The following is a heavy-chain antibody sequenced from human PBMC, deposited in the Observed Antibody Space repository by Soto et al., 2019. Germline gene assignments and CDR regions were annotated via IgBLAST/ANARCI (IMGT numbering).Heavy chain of an antibody. V-gene: IGHV1-2*02. CDR2: INPATGAA. D-gene: IGHD3-3*01. CDR1: GYPVTAYY. CDR3: AGGGGVGVAGSAAFDM. Sequence: QLHLVQSGAVVKKPGASVTVSCSASGYPVTAYYMHWVRQAPGRGLEWMGGINPATGAAKYTQTFQGRVNMTRDTSTRTVFMEPGGLTSGDTAVFYWAGGGGVGVAGSAAFDMWGQGTLVTVSS. J-gene: IGHJ3*02.